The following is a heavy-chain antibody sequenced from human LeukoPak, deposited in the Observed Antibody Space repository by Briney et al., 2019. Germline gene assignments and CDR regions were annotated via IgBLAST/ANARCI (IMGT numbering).Heavy chain of an antibody. CDR3: ARQEDYYGSGSYYLYYYYYMDV. J-gene: IGHJ6*03. D-gene: IGHD3-10*01. Sequence: SDTLSLTCTVSGGSISSYYWSWIRQPPGKGLEWIGYIYYSWSTNYNPSLKSRGTISVDTSKNQFSLKLSSVTAADTAVYYCARQEDYYGSGSYYLYYYYYMDVWGKGTTVTISS. CDR2: IYYSWST. V-gene: IGHV4-59*08. CDR1: GGSISSYY.